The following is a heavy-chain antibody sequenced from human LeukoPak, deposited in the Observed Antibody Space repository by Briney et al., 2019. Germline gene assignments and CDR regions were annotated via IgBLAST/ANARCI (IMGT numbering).Heavy chain of an antibody. CDR3: ARQTAMGRSGDY. CDR1: GYSFTSYW. CDR2: IDPSDSEA. J-gene: IGHJ4*02. D-gene: IGHD5-18*01. V-gene: IGHV5-51*01. Sequence: GESLKISCKASGYSFTSYWIGWVRQMPGKGLAWMGIIDPSDSEARYTPSFQGQVTISVDKSLTTAYLQWNSLKASDTAMYYCARQTAMGRSGDYWGQGTLVTVSS.